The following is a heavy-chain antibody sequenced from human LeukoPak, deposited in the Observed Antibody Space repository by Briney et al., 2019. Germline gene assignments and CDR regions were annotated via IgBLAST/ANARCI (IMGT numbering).Heavy chain of an antibody. V-gene: IGHV3-74*01. CDR3: ALDLTGRYDY. CDR2: INTDGSYT. J-gene: IGHJ4*02. D-gene: IGHD6-19*01. CDR1: AFTFSNYW. Sequence: PGGSLRLSCAASAFTFSNYWMHWVRQVPGKGLVWVSRINTDGSYTSYADSVKGRLTISRDNAKNTLYLKMNSLRAEDTAVYYCALDLTGRYDYWGQGTLVTVSS.